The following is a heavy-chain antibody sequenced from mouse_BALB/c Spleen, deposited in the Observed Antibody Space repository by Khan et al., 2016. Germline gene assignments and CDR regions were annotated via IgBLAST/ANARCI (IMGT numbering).Heavy chain of an antibody. J-gene: IGHJ2*01. CDR1: GFSFTTYG. Sequence: QVQLKESGPGLVAPSQSLSITCTVSGFSFTTYGAHWVRQPPGKGLEWLGVIWAGGSTNYNSAPMSRLSISKDNSKSQVFLKMNSLQNDDTATYYCARDRDYGTSYFDYWGQGTTVTVSS. CDR2: IWAGGST. D-gene: IGHD1-1*01. CDR3: ARDRDYGTSYFDY. V-gene: IGHV2-9*02.